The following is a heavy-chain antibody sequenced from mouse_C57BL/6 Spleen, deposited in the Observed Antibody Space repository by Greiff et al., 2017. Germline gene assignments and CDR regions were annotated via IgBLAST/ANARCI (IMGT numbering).Heavy chain of an antibody. CDR1: GYTFTDHT. Sequence: VKLMESDAELVKPGASVKISCKASGYTFTDHTIHWMKQRPEQGLEWIGYIYPRDGSTKYNEKFKGKATLTADKSSSTAYMQLNSLTSEDSAVYFCAREDGNYWYFDVWGTGTTVTVSS. J-gene: IGHJ1*03. CDR2: IYPRDGST. D-gene: IGHD2-1*01. CDR3: AREDGNYWYFDV. V-gene: IGHV1-78*01.